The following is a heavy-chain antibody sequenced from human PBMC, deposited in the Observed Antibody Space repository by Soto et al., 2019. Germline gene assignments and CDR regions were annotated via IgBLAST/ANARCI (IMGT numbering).Heavy chain of an antibody. CDR1: GYTFTSYY. CDR2: INPSGGST. J-gene: IGHJ4*02. D-gene: IGHD2-15*01. CDR3: ARAIVVVVAATPVAPFDY. V-gene: IGHV1-46*03. Sequence: ASVKVSCKASGYTFTSYYMHWVRQAPGQGLEWMGIINPSGGSTSYAQKFQGRVTMTRDTSTSTVYVELSSLRSEDTAVYYCARAIVVVVAATPVAPFDYWGQGTLVTVSS.